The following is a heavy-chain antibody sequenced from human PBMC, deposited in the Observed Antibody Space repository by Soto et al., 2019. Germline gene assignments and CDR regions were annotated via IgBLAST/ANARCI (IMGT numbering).Heavy chain of an antibody. CDR3: AKDNWGVVVAATPDY. D-gene: IGHD2-15*01. Sequence: EVQLVESGGGLVQPGRSLRLSCAASGFTFDDYAMHWIRQAPGKGLEWVSGISWNSGIIGYAESVKGRFTISRDNAKSSLYLQMNSLRAEDTALYYCAKDNWGVVVAATPDYWGQGTLVTVSS. V-gene: IGHV3-9*01. CDR1: GFTFDDYA. CDR2: ISWNSGII. J-gene: IGHJ4*02.